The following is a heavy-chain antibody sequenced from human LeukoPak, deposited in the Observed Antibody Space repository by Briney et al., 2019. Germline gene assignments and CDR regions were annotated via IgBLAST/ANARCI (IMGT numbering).Heavy chain of an antibody. V-gene: IGHV1-2*02. CDR2: INPNSGGT. CDR3: ARAVNSYVDY. D-gene: IGHD5-18*01. CDR1: VYTFTRYY. J-gene: IGHJ4*02. Sequence: GASVNVSCKASVYTFTRYYMHWVRQAPGQGLEWMGWINPNSGGTNYAQKFQGRVTMTRDTYISTAYMEQSRLRSDDPAVYYCARAVNSYVDYWGQGTLVTVSS.